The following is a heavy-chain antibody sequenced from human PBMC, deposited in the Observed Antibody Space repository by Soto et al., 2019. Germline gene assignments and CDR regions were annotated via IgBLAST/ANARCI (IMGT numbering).Heavy chain of an antibody. CDR2: IYDSGST. D-gene: IGHD2-15*01. CDR3: ARGPAADKVDY. CDR1: GDSISSRYHY. V-gene: IGHV4-30-4*01. J-gene: IGHJ4*02. Sequence: QVQLQESGPGLVKPSQTLSLTCTVSGDSISSRYHYWSWIRQPPGKGLEWIGHIYDSGSTYNNPSLKSQVTISVVTSKNQFSLKLSSVTAADTAVYYCARGPAADKVDYWGQGILVTVSS.